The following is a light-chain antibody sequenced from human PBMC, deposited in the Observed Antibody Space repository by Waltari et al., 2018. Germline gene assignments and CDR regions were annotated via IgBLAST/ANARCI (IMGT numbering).Light chain of an antibody. CDR3: SSYAGSNNVV. CDR2: EVT. V-gene: IGLV2-8*01. CDR1: SSDVGDY. Sequence: QSALTQPPSASGSPGQSVTISCTGTSSDVGDYVSWYQQHPGKAPKLMISEVTKRPSGFPDRFAGSKSGNTASLTVSGLQAEDEADYYCSSYAGSNNVVFGGGTKLTVL. J-gene: IGLJ2*01.